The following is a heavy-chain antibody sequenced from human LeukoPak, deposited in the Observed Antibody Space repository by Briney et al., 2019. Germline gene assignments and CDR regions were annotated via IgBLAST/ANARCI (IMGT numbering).Heavy chain of an antibody. CDR3: AKHQRGGYDSPYES. V-gene: IGHV3-23*01. D-gene: IGHD5-12*01. CDR1: GFTFSSYA. Sequence: GGSLRLSCAASGFTFSSYAMSWVRQAPGKGLEWVSAISGSGGSTYYADSVKGRFTISRDNSKNTLYLQMNSLRAEDTAVYYCAKHQRGGYDSPYESWGQGTLVTVSS. J-gene: IGHJ5*02. CDR2: ISGSGGST.